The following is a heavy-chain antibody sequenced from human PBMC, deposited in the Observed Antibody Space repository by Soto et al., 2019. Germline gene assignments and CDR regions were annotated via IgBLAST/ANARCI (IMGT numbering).Heavy chain of an antibody. CDR2: ISSSSSYI. D-gene: IGHD4-17*01. Sequence: EVQLVESGGGLVKPGGSLRLSCAASGFTFSRYSMNWVRQAPGQGLELVSSISSSSSYIYYADSVKGRFTISRDNAKNSLYLQMSSLRAEDTAVYYCASFLEGLDYWGQGTLVNVSS. V-gene: IGHV3-21*01. CDR1: GFTFSRYS. CDR3: ASFLEGLDY. J-gene: IGHJ4*02.